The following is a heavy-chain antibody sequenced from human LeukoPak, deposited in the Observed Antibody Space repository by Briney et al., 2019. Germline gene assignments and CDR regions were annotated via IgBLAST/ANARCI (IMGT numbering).Heavy chain of an antibody. CDR1: GGSISYYY. V-gene: IGHV4-59*08. CDR2: VYYSGST. D-gene: IGHD2-21*02. CDR3: ARHAYCGGDCFGGAFEI. J-gene: IGHJ3*02. Sequence: SETLSLTCTVSGGSISYYYWSWIRQPPGKGLEWIGYVYYSGSTGYNPSLKSRVTISLDTSKHQFSLKLNSVTAADTAVYYCARHAYCGGDCFGGAFEIWGQGTMVTVSS.